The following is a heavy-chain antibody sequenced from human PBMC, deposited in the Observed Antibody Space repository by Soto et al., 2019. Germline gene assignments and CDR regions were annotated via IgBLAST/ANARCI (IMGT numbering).Heavy chain of an antibody. D-gene: IGHD3-16*02. Sequence: SETLSLTCAVYGGSFSGYYWSWIRQPPGMGLEWIGEINHSGSTNYNPSLKSRVTISVDTSKNQFSLKLSSVTAADTAVYYCASTPGYYDYIWGSYRYTGEDYWGQGTLVTVSS. V-gene: IGHV4-34*01. CDR2: INHSGST. CDR1: GGSFSGYY. CDR3: ASTPGYYDYIWGSYRYTGEDY. J-gene: IGHJ4*02.